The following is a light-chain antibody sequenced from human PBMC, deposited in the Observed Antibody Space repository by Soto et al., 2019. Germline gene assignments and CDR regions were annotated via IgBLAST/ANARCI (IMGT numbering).Light chain of an antibody. V-gene: IGLV2-23*02. CDR1: RSDVGSYIL. CDR2: EVS. J-gene: IGLJ1*01. Sequence: QSALTQPASVSGSPGQSITISCTGTRSDVGSYILVSWYQQLPGKAPKVLIYEVSKRPSGVSDRFSGSKSGNTASLTISGLQAEDEADYYCCSYAGSATYVFGTGTNVTVL. CDR3: CSYAGSATYV.